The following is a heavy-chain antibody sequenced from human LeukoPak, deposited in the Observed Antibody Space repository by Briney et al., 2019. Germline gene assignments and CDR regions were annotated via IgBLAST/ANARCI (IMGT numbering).Heavy chain of an antibody. CDR2: IIPIFGTA. Sequence: ASVKVSCKASGGTFSSYAISWVRQAHGQGLEWMGGIIPIFGTANYAQKFQGRVTITADESTSTAYMELSSLRSEDTAVYYCSRETSGWYLVWGKGTTVTVSS. D-gene: IGHD6-19*01. V-gene: IGHV1-69*13. CDR1: GGTFSSYA. J-gene: IGHJ6*04. CDR3: SRETSGWYLV.